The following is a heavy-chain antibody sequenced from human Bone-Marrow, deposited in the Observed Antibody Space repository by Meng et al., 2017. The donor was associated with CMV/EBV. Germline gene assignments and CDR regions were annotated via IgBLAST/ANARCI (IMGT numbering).Heavy chain of an antibody. CDR2: INWNGGST. D-gene: IGHD4/OR15-4a*01. CDR1: GFTFDDYG. J-gene: IGHJ6*02. CDR3: AKAVLGRRYYYYGMDV. V-gene: IGHV3-20*04. Sequence: GGSLRLSCAASGFTFDDYGMSWVRQAPGKGLEWVSGINWNGGSTGYADSVKGRFTISRDNAKNSLYLQMNSLRAEDTAVYYCAKAVLGRRYYYYGMDVWGQGTTVPVSS.